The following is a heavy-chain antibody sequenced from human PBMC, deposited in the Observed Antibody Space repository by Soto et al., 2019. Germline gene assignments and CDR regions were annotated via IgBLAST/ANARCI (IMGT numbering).Heavy chain of an antibody. V-gene: IGHV4-39*01. J-gene: IGHJ3*02. CDR3: ARLFKKTTYSFDI. CDR1: GGSISSSGDY. D-gene: IGHD1-7*01. Sequence: PSETLCLTCTVAGGSISSSGDYWGWIRQPPGKGLEWIGSIYYSGSTYYNPSLKSRVTISVDTSKNQFSLKLSSVTAADTAVYYCARLFKKTTYSFDIWGQGTMVTGSS. CDR2: IYYSGST.